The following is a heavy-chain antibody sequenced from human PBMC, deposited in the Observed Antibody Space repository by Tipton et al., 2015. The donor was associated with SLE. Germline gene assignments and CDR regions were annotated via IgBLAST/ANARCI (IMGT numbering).Heavy chain of an antibody. V-gene: IGHV4-59*08. CDR2: IYYSGST. Sequence: TLSLTCTVSGGSISSHYWSWIRQPPGKGLEWIGYIYYSGSTSYNPSLKSRVTISVDTSKNQFSLKLSSVTATDTAVYYCARRPPYQPRNEYFDLWGRGTLVTVSS. D-gene: IGHD2-2*01. CDR3: ARRPPYQPRNEYFDL. J-gene: IGHJ2*01. CDR1: GGSISSHY.